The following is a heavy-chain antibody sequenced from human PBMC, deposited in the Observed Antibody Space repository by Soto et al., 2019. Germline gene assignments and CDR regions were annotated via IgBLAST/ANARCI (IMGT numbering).Heavy chain of an antibody. D-gene: IGHD6-19*01. V-gene: IGHV3-23*01. J-gene: IGHJ4*02. Sequence: EVQLLESGGGLVQPGESLRLSCVASGFTFSNSAMSWVRQAPGKGLEWVSAISASGGTTYYADSVKGRFTISRDNSKSTLYLQMNNLRAEETAVYYCAIPGSGWELGPIDCWGQGTLITDSS. CDR3: AIPGSGWELGPIDC. CDR2: ISASGGTT. CDR1: GFTFSNSA.